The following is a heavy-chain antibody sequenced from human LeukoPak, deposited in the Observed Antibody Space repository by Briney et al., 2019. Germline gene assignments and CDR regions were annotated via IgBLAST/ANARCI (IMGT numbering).Heavy chain of an antibody. CDR1: GYTFTSYD. V-gene: IGHV1-8*01. J-gene: IGHJ6*03. CDR3: AREGSSDYYYYYMDV. D-gene: IGHD6-6*01. CDR2: MNPNSGNT. Sequence: ASVKVSCKASGYTFTSYDINWVRQATGQGLEWMGWMNPNSGNTVYAQKFQGRVTMTRNTSISTAYMELSSRRSEDTAVYYCAREGSSDYYYYYMDVWGKGTTVTVSS.